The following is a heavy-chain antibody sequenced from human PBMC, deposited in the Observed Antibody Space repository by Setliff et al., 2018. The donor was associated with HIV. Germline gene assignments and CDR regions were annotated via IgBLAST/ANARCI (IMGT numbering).Heavy chain of an antibody. V-gene: IGHV1-69*10. J-gene: IGHJ4*02. Sequence: SVKVSCKTFGGTFSGYGIDWVRQAPGQGLEWMGGIIIANYAQKFQGRVTITADKSATTVYLELTSLRTEDTAVYFCASRREVPERRAGFDFWGQGTLVTVSS. CDR3: ASRREVPERRAGFDF. D-gene: IGHD1-26*01. CDR2: IIIA. CDR1: GGTFSGYG.